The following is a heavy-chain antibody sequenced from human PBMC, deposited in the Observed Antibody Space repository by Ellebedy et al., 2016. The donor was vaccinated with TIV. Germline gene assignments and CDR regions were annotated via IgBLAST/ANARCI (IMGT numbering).Heavy chain of an antibody. J-gene: IGHJ6*02. CDR2: IRYDGSNK. Sequence: GGSLRLSCAASGFTFSSYGMHWVRQAPGKGLEWVAFIRYDGSNKYYAVSVKGRFTISRDNSKNTLYLQTNSLRAEDTAVYYCAKIGAAGIPFYYYYYGMDVWGQGTTVTVSS. D-gene: IGHD6-13*01. CDR1: GFTFSSYG. V-gene: IGHV3-30*02. CDR3: AKIGAAGIPFYYYYYGMDV.